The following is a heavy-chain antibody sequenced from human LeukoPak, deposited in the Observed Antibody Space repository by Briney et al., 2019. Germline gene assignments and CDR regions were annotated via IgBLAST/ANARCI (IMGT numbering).Heavy chain of an antibody. J-gene: IGHJ4*02. V-gene: IGHV4-4*07. Sequence: SETRSLTCTVSGGSISSYYWSWIRQPAGKGLEWIGRIYTSGSTNYNPSLKSRVTMSVDTSKNQFSLKLSSVTAADTAVYYCARDTYCSGGSCYSDYWGQGTLVTVSS. CDR3: ARDTYCSGGSCYSDY. D-gene: IGHD2-15*01. CDR1: GGSISSYY. CDR2: IYTSGST.